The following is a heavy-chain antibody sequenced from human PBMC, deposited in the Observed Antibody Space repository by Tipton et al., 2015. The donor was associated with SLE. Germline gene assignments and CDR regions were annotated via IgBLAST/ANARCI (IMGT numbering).Heavy chain of an antibody. J-gene: IGHJ3*02. V-gene: IGHV4-39*07. CDR3: ARTRRGPMLGALGDALDI. D-gene: IGHD1-26*01. CDR2: INHSGST. CDR1: GGSINSSSYY. Sequence: TLSLTCTVSGGSINSSSYYWSWIRQPPGKGLEWIGEINHSGSTNYNPSLKSRVTISVATSKNQFSLRLSSVTAADTAVYYCARTRRGPMLGALGDALDIWGQGTKVTVSS.